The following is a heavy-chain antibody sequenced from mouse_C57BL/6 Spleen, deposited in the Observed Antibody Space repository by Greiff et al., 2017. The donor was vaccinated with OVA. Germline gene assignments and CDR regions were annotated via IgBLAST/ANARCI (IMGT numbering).Heavy chain of an antibody. CDR2: ISYDGSN. Sequence: VQLKESGPGLVKPSQSLSLTCSVTGYSITSGYYWNWIRQFPGNKLEWMGYISYDGSNNYNPSLKNRISITRDTSKNQFFLKLNSETTEDTATYYCARDQRAYWGQGTLVTVSA. V-gene: IGHV3-6*01. CDR1: GYSITSGYY. J-gene: IGHJ3*01. CDR3: ARDQRAY.